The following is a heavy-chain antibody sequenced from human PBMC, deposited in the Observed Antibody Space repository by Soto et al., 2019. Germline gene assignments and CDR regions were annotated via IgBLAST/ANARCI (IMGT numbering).Heavy chain of an antibody. D-gene: IGHD3-10*01. J-gene: IGHJ4*02. V-gene: IGHV4-59*01. CDR2: IYYSGST. Sequence: SETLSLTCTVSGGSISSYYWSWIRQPPGKGLEWIGYIYYSGSTNYNPSLKSRVTISVDTSKNQFSLKLSPVTAADTAVYYCARASMVRGAAVFDYWGQGTLVTVSS. CDR3: ARASMVRGAAVFDY. CDR1: GGSISSYY.